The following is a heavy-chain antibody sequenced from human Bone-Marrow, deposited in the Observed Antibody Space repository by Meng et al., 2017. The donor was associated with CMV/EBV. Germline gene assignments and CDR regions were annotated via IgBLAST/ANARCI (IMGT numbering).Heavy chain of an antibody. CDR1: GFTFSDYY. J-gene: IGHJ4*02. D-gene: IGHD3-22*01. V-gene: IGHV3-11*01. CDR2: ISSSGSTI. CDR3: ASDYYDSSGYPN. Sequence: GESLKISCAASGFTFSDYYMSWIRQAPGKGLEWVSYISSSGSTIYYADSVKGRFTISRDNAKNSLYLQMNSLRAEDTAVYYCASDYYDSSGYPNWVQGTLVTVSS.